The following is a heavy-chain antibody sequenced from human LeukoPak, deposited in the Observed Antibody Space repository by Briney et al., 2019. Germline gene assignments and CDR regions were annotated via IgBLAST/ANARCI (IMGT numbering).Heavy chain of an antibody. CDR1: GYTLSTYG. J-gene: IGHJ2*01. CDR3: ARAQGPVLVVPGANWYFDL. Sequence: ASVKVSCKASGYTLSTYGISWGGQAPGQGLEWMGWISGYNSDTKYAQNIQGRVTMTIDTSTSTAYMELRSLRSGDTAVYFCARAQGPVLVVPGANWYFDLWGRGTLVTVSS. D-gene: IGHD2-2*01. CDR2: ISGYNSDT. V-gene: IGHV1-18*01.